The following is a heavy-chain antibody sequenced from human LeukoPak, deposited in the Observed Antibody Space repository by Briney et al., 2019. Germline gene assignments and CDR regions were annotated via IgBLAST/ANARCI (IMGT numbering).Heavy chain of an antibody. CDR2: IYYSGST. Sequence: SETLSLTCTVSGGSISSSSYYWGWIRQPPGKGLEWIGSIYYSGSTYYNPSLKSRVTISVDTSKNQFSLKLSSVTAADTAVYYCARGVTVFDAFDIWGQGTMVTVSS. D-gene: IGHD4-17*01. J-gene: IGHJ3*02. V-gene: IGHV4-39*07. CDR3: ARGVTVFDAFDI. CDR1: GGSISSSSYY.